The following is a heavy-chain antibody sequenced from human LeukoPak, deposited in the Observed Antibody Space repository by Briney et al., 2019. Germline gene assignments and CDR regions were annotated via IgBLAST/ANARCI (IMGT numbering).Heavy chain of an antibody. J-gene: IGHJ5*02. CDR1: GGTFSSYA. CDR3: ARGLRYCSGGSCYSNWFDP. D-gene: IGHD2-15*01. CDR2: IIPILGIA. V-gene: IGHV1-69*04. Sequence: ASVKVSCKASGGTFSSYAISWVRQAPGQGLEWMGRIIPILGIANYAQKFQGRVTITADKSTSTAYMELSSLRSEDTAVYYCARGLRYCSGGSCYSNWFDPWGQGTLVTVSS.